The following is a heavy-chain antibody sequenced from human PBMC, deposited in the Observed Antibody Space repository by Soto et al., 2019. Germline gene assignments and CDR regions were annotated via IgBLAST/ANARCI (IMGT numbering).Heavy chain of an antibody. D-gene: IGHD5-12*01. Sequence: QVQLVESGGGVVQPGRSLRLSCAASGFTFSSYGMHWVRQAPGKGLEWVAVIWYDGSNKYYADSVKGRFTISRDNSKNTLYLQMNSLRAEDTAVYCCAREGGGYDLFWGQGTLVTVSS. V-gene: IGHV3-33*01. CDR3: AREGGGYDLF. CDR1: GFTFSSYG. J-gene: IGHJ4*02. CDR2: IWYDGSNK.